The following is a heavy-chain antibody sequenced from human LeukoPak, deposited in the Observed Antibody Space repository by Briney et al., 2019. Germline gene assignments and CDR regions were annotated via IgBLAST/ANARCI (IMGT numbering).Heavy chain of an antibody. V-gene: IGHV4-34*01. J-gene: IGHJ1*01. CDR3: ARGPTYYYDSSGYSFFFQH. Sequence: SETLSLTCAVYGVSFSGYYWSWIRQPPGKGLEWIGEINHSGSTNYNPSLKSRVTISVDTSKNQFSLKLSSVTAADTAVYYCARGPTYYYDSSGYSFFFQHWGQGTLVTVSS. D-gene: IGHD3-22*01. CDR2: INHSGST. CDR1: GVSFSGYY.